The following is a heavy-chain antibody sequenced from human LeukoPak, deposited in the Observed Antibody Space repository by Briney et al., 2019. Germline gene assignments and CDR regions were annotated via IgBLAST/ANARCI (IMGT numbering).Heavy chain of an antibody. CDR1: AYSISGGYY. CDR2: IYHSGST. D-gene: IGHD4-17*01. V-gene: IGHV4-38-2*02. Sequence: SETLSLTCTVSAYSISGGYYWGWIRPSPGRGLEWIGSIYHSGSTYNNPSLKSRVTISVDTSKNQFSLKLNSLTAADTAVYHCARSTLISVTGRGYFDYCGQGTLVTVSS. CDR3: ARSTLISVTGRGYFDY. J-gene: IGHJ4*02.